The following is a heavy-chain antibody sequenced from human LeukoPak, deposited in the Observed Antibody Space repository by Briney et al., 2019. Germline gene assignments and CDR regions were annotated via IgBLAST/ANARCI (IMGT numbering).Heavy chain of an antibody. J-gene: IGHJ4*02. CDR1: GGSFRGYY. V-gene: IGHV4-34*01. CDR2: INHSGST. CDR3: ARGPAGIAVAGTGYYFDY. D-gene: IGHD6-19*01. Sequence: SEALSLTCAVCGGSFRGYYWSGLGQPPGKGGEGMGEINHSGSTNYNPSLKSRVTISVDTPKNQFSLKLSSVTAADTAVYYCARGPAGIAVAGTGYYFDYWGQGTLVTVSS.